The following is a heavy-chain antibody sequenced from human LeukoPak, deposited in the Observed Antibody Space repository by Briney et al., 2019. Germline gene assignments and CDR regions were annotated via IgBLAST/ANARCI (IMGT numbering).Heavy chain of an antibody. D-gene: IGHD2-15*01. J-gene: IGHJ4*02. CDR3: ARASQEGWPTGPLK. CDR2: INPNSGGT. Sequence: ASVKVSCKASGYTFTGYYMHWVRQAPGQGLEWMGWINPNSGGTNYAQNFQGRVTMTRDTSISTAYMELSRLRSDDTDVYYCARASQEGWPTGPLKWGQGTLVTVSS. CDR1: GYTFTGYY. V-gene: IGHV1-2*02.